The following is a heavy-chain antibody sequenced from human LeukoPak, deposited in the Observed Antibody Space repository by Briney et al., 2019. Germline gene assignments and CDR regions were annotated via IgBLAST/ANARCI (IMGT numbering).Heavy chain of an antibody. D-gene: IGHD1-14*01. Sequence: SETLSLTCTVSGGSISSGDYYWSWIRQPPGKGLEWIGYIYYSGSTYYNPSLKSRVTISVDTSKNQFSLKLSSVTAADTAVYYCARDAATAGTTGYWGQGTLVTVSS. J-gene: IGHJ4*02. CDR3: ARDAATAGTTGY. V-gene: IGHV4-30-4*01. CDR1: GGSISSGDYY. CDR2: IYYSGST.